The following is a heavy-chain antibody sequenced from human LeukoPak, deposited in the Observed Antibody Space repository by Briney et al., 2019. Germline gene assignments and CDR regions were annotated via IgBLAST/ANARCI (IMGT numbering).Heavy chain of an antibody. D-gene: IGHD1-1*01. CDR3: ARVGNPTPNENWFDP. CDR1: GGSISSGGYY. Sequence: PSQTLSLTCTVSGGSISSGGYYWSWIRQHPGKGLEWIGYIYYSGSTYYNPSLKSRVTISVDTSKNQFSLKLSSVTAADTAVYYCARVGNPTPNENWFDPWGQGTLVTVSS. CDR2: IYYSGST. J-gene: IGHJ5*02. V-gene: IGHV4-31*03.